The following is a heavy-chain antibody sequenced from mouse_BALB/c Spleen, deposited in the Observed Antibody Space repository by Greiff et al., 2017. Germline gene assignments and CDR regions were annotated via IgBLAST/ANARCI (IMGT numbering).Heavy chain of an antibody. V-gene: IGHV2-9-2*01. J-gene: IGHJ4*01. CDR2: IWTGGGT. D-gene: IGHD3-3*01. CDR1: GFSLTSYD. Sequence: QVQLQQSGPGLVAPSQSLSITCTVSGFSLTSYDISWIRQPPGKGLEWLGVIWTGGGTNYNSAFMSRLSISKDNSKSQVFLKMNSLQTDDTAIYYCVRDRVLYAMDYWGQGTSVTVSS. CDR3: VRDRVLYAMDY.